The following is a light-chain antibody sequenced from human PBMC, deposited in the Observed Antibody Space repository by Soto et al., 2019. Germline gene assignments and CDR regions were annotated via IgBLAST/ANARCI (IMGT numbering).Light chain of an antibody. J-gene: IGLJ3*02. Sequence: QAVVTQEPSLTVSPGGTVTLTCASSAGPVTSNYYPNWFQQKPGQAPRTLIFRTSDKHSWTPARFSGSLLGGKAALTLSGAQVEGEAEYYCLLSYGGTWVFGGGTKLTVL. CDR1: AGPVTSNYY. CDR3: LLSYGGTWV. V-gene: IGLV7-43*01. CDR2: RTS.